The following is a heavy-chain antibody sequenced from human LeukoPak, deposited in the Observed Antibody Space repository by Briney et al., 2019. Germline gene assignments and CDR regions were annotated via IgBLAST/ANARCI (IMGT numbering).Heavy chain of an antibody. CDR3: VRGGGDSGDFDY. Sequence: GESLKISCKGSGFIFTDYWIGWVRLMPGKGLEWMAIVYPIDSDTRYTPSFEGQVTTSADRSISSAYLQLRSLQASDTAMYYRVRGGGDSGDFDYWGQGTLVTVSS. D-gene: IGHD2-21*02. CDR1: GFIFTDYW. J-gene: IGHJ4*02. V-gene: IGHV5-51*01. CDR2: VYPIDSDT.